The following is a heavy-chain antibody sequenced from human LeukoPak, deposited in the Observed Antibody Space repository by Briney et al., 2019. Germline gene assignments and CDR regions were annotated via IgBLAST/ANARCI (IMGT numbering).Heavy chain of an antibody. D-gene: IGHD3-10*01. CDR2: INHSRST. V-gene: IGHV4-34*01. J-gene: IGHJ5*02. CDR1: GGSFSGYY. CDR3: ARSSWFGVFDP. Sequence: SETLSLTCAVYGGSFSGYYWSWIRQPPGKGLEWIGEINHSRSTNYNPSLKSRVTISVDTSKNQFSLKLSSVTAADTAVYYCARSSWFGVFDPWGQGTLVTVSS.